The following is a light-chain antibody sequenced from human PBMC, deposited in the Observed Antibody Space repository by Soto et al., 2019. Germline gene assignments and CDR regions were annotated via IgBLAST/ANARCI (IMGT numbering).Light chain of an antibody. CDR2: EVS. J-gene: IGLJ1*01. V-gene: IGLV2-14*01. CDR3: CSPTTTSTLV. CDR1: SSDVGGYNY. Sequence: QSLLTQPASVSGSPGQSSAISFTGTSSDVGGYNYVSWYQQHPGKAPKLILYEVSDRPSGVSSRFSGSKSGSTASLTISGLQAEDEGDYYCCSPTTTSTLVFGTGTKVTVL.